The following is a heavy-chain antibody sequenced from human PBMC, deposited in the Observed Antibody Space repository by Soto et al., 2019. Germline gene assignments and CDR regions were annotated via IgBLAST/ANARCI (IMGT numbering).Heavy chain of an antibody. D-gene: IGHD2-21*02. CDR1: GYTFSSYA. CDR2: INAGNGNT. CDR3: ASGYCGGDCYSAARYGMDV. J-gene: IGHJ6*02. Sequence: QVQLVQSGAEVKKPGASVKVSCKASGYTFSSYAMHWVRQAPGQRLEWMGWINAGNGNTKYSQKFQGRVTITRDTSARTAYMERRSLRSEDTAVYYCASGYCGGDCYSAARYGMDVWGQGTTVTVSS. V-gene: IGHV1-3*01.